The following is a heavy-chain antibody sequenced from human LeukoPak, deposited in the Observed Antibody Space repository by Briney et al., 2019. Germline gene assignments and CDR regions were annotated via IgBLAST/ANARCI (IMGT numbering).Heavy chain of an antibody. CDR1: GFTFSNYG. CDR3: ARPHYHYYGMDV. J-gene: IGHJ6*02. V-gene: IGHV3-33*08. Sequence: GGSLRLSCVASGFTFSNYGMSWVRQAPGKGLEWVAVIWYDGSNKYYADSVKGRFTISRDNSKNTLYLQMNSLRAEDTAVYYCARPHYHYYGMDVWGQGTTVTVSS. CDR2: IWYDGSNK.